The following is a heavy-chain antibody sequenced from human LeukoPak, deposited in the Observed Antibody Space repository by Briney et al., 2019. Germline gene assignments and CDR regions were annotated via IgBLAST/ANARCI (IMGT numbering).Heavy chain of an antibody. J-gene: IGHJ2*01. CDR2: ISSSSSYI. CDR1: GFTFSSYS. CDR3: ARAPTVTTKNWYFDL. D-gene: IGHD4-11*01. Sequence: GGSLRLSCAASGFTFSSYSMNWVRQAPGKGLEWVSSISSSSSYIYYADSVKGRFTISRDNAKNSLYLQMNSLRAEDTAVYYCARAPTVTTKNWYFDLWGRGTLVTVSS. V-gene: IGHV3-21*01.